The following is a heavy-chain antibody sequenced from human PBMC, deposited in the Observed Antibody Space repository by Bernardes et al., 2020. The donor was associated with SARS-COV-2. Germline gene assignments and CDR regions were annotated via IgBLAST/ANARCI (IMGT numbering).Heavy chain of an antibody. CDR3: ASVYSSGWRSRYYFDY. D-gene: IGHD6-19*01. J-gene: IGHJ4*02. Sequence: SETLYLTCTVSGGSISSYYWAWIRQTPGKGLEWIGYIYYTGIRNYNPSLESRVTISVDTFKNQISLKLRSVTAADTAVYYCASVYSSGWRSRYYFDYWGQGTLVTVSS. V-gene: IGHV4-59*01. CDR1: GGSISSYY. CDR2: IYYTGIR.